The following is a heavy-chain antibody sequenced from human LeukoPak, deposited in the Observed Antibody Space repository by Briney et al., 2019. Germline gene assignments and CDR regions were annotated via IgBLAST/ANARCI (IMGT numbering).Heavy chain of an antibody. J-gene: IGHJ4*02. V-gene: IGHV3-48*01. CDR3: TRELAY. CDR1: GFTFSSYS. Sequence: GGSLRLSCVASGFTFSSYSMNWVRQAPGKGLEWVSYISRGRSEIHYADSVKGRFSISRDSAKNSLYLQMNSLRAEDTAVYYCTRELAYWGQGTLVTVSS. CDR2: ISRGRSEI.